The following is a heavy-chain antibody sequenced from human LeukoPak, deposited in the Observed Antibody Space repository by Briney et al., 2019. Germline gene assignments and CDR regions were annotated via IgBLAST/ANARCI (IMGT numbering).Heavy chain of an antibody. CDR3: AREGITGSSSWFWFDP. J-gene: IGHJ5*02. CDR2: INPNSGGT. Sequence: ASVKVSCKASGYTFTSYGISWVRQAPGQGLEWMGWINPNSGGTNYAQKFQGRVTMTRDTSISTAYMELSRLRSDDTAVYYCAREGITGSSSWFWFDPWGQGTLVTVSS. D-gene: IGHD6-13*01. CDR1: GYTFTSYG. V-gene: IGHV1-2*02.